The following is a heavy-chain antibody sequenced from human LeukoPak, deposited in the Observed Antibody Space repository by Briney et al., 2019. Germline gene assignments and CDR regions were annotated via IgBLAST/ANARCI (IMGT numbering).Heavy chain of an antibody. Sequence: SETLSLTCTVSGGSISSGGYYWSWIRQPPGKGLEWIEYIYHSGSTYYNPSLKSRVTISVDRSKNQFSLKLSSVTAADTAVYYXXXDLGAAEGEWYYFDYWGQGTLVTVSS. D-gene: IGHD6-13*01. CDR3: XXDLGAAEGEWYYFDY. J-gene: IGHJ4*02. V-gene: IGHV4-30-2*01. CDR2: IYHSGST. CDR1: GGSISSGGYY.